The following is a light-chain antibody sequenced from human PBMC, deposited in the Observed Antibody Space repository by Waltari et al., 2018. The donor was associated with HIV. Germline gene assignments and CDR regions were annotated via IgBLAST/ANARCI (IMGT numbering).Light chain of an antibody. Sequence: QSVLTQPPSVSGAPGQTVTTSRTGTPSNIRSAPVVPWSKQSPGRGPNPLIYGDNNRPSGVPGRFSGSRSGTSASLPITGLQADDEAHYYCQSFDNSRGGPCVFGGGTSLTVL. V-gene: IGLV1-40*01. CDR2: GDN. CDR3: QSFDNSRGGPCV. J-gene: IGLJ3*02. CDR1: PSNIRSAPV.